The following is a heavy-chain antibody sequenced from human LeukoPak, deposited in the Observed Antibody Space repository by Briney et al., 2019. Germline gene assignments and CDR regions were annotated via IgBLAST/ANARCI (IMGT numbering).Heavy chain of an antibody. D-gene: IGHD6-6*01. V-gene: IGHV3-43*01. Sequence: PGGSLRLSCADSGFTFQHYTMQWVRQVPGKGLEWVSLISWDGTITDYADSVKGRFTVSRDNNKNSLYLQMNSLRIEETAFYYCGKDTGISSSRTFDRCGQGTLVTVSS. CDR1: GFTFQHYT. CDR2: ISWDGTIT. CDR3: GKDTGISSSRTFDR. J-gene: IGHJ4*02.